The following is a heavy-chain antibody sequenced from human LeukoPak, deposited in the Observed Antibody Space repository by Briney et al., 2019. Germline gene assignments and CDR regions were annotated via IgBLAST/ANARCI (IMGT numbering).Heavy chain of an antibody. J-gene: IGHJ3*02. Sequence: ASVKVSCKASGGTFSSYAISWVRQAPGQGLEWMGRIIPILGIANYAQKFQGRVTITADKSTSTAYMELSSLRSEDTAVYYCARDWDSSGYYYSFHAFDIWGQGTMVTVSS. CDR2: IIPILGIA. CDR3: ARDWDSSGYYYSFHAFDI. D-gene: IGHD3-22*01. V-gene: IGHV1-69*04. CDR1: GGTFSSYA.